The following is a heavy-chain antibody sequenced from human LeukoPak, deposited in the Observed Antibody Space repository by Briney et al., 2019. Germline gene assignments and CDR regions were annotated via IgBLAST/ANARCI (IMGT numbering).Heavy chain of an antibody. CDR1: GGSISNYH. V-gene: IGHV4-59*01. CDR3: ARGHYDSSGYYFDY. J-gene: IGHJ4*02. Sequence: SETLSLTCTVSGGSISNYHWSWIRQSPGKGLEWIGYISYSGSTDYNASLKRRVTIFVDTSNNQFSLKLRSVTAADTAVYYCARGHYDSSGYYFDYWGQGTLVTVSS. D-gene: IGHD3-22*01. CDR2: ISYSGST.